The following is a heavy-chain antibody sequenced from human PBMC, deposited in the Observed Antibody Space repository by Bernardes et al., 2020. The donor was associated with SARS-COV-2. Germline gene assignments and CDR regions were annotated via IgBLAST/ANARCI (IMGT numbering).Heavy chain of an antibody. CDR3: ARVDFSNPYYFDY. D-gene: IGHD4-4*01. V-gene: IGHV3-21*06. CDR1: GFTFSSYT. Sequence: GGSLRLSCADSGFTFSSYTMNWVRQAQGKGLEWISSISTSSSYISYSDSVRGRFTISRDNAKNSVSLQMNSLRAEDTAVYYCARVDFSNPYYFDYCGQGTPVTVSS. J-gene: IGHJ4*02. CDR2: ISTSSSYI.